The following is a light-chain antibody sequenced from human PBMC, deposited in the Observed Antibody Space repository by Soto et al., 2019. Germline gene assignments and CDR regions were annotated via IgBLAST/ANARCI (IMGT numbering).Light chain of an antibody. CDR1: QSVSRY. Sequence: VLTQSPGTLSLSPWERATLSCRASQSVSRYLAWYQQKPGQAPRLLIYDVSTRATGIPARFSGSGSGTDFTLTITSLEPEDFALYSCQQRSDWPITFGQGTRLEIK. CDR3: QQRSDWPIT. CDR2: DVS. J-gene: IGKJ5*01. V-gene: IGKV3-11*01.